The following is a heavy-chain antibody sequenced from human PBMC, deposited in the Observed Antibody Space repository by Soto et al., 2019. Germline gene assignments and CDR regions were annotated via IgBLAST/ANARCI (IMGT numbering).Heavy chain of an antibody. J-gene: IGHJ6*02. CDR3: ARNLAAAGTYYYSGMDV. D-gene: IGHD6-13*01. Sequence: GESLKISCNGSGYIFTSYWISWVRQMPGKGLEWMGRIDPSDSYTNYSPSFQGHVTISADKSISTAYLQWSSLKASDTAMYYCARNLAAAGTYYYSGMDVWGQGTTVTVSS. CDR1: GYIFTSYW. CDR2: IDPSDSYT. V-gene: IGHV5-10-1*01.